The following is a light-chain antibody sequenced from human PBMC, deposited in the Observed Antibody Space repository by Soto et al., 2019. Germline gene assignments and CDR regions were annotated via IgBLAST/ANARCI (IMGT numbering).Light chain of an antibody. CDR1: QSISSY. CDR2: AAS. V-gene: IGKV1-9*01. CDR3: QHLDRYPAT. J-gene: IGKJ5*01. Sequence: IQMTPSPSSLSASVGDRVTITCRASQSISSYLNWYQQKPGKAPKLLIYAASTLQSGVPSRFSGSGSGTQFTLTISRLQAEDFATYYCQHLDRYPATCGRGTRLEIK.